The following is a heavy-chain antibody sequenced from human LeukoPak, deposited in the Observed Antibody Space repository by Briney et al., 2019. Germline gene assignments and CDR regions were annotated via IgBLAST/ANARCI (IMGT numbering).Heavy chain of an antibody. CDR3: AKRGDSSAYPAYFDS. V-gene: IGHV3-33*06. CDR2: IWYDGSNK. D-gene: IGHD3-22*01. CDR1: GFTFSSFA. Sequence: GTSLRLSCAASGFTFSSFAMYWVRQAPGKGLKWVAVIWYDGSNKYYADSVKGRFTISRDNSKNTLFLQMDSLRAEDTAVYYCAKRGDSSAYPAYFDSWGQGALVTVSS. J-gene: IGHJ4*02.